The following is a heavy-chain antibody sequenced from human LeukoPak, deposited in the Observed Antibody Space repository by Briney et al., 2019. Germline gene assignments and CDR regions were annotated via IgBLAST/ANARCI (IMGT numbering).Heavy chain of an antibody. V-gene: IGHV3-21*01. J-gene: IGHJ4*02. D-gene: IGHD2-15*01. CDR2: IISSGTYV. Sequence: PGGSLRLSCAASGFTFTSYSMNWVRQAPGKGLEWVSSIISSGTYVYYADSVKGRFTISRDNAKNSLYLQMNSLSAEDTAVYYCTRGVGGYCSGGSCYGGWFDYWGQGTLVTVSS. CDR1: GFTFTSYS. CDR3: TRGVGGYCSGGSCYGGWFDY.